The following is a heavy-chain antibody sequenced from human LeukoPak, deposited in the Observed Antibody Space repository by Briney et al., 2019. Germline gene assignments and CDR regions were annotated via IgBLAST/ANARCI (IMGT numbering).Heavy chain of an antibody. J-gene: IGHJ5*02. V-gene: IGHV1-2*02. CDR1: GYTFTGYY. CDR2: INPNSGDT. CDR3: ARPNGGFYNWFDT. D-gene: IGHD2-8*01. Sequence: ASVMVSCKASGYTFTGYYIHWVRQAPGQGPEYMGWINPNSGDTNYAQKFQDRVTLTRDTSISTAYMELSNLRSDDAAMYYCARPNGGFYNWFDTWGQGTLVTVSS.